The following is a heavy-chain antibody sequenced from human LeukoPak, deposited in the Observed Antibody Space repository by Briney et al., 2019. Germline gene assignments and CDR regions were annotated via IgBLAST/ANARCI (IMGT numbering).Heavy chain of an antibody. CDR3: ARDSGFYGSGTYSLGYWYFHL. J-gene: IGHJ2*01. Sequence: ASVKVSCKASGYTFTGYYMHWVRQAPGHGLEWMGWINPNSGDTHYAQNFQGRVTLTRDTSISTAYMELSSLRSDDTAVYYCARDSGFYGSGTYSLGYWYFHLWGRGTLVTVSS. CDR2: INPNSGDT. V-gene: IGHV1-2*02. D-gene: IGHD3-10*01. CDR1: GYTFTGYY.